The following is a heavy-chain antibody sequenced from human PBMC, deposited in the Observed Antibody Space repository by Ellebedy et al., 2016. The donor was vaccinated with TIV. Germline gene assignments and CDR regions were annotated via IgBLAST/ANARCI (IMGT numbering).Heavy chain of an antibody. Sequence: SGPTLVKPTQTLTLTCTFSGFSLTTSGMCVSWIRQPPGKALEWLALIDWDDDEYYSPSLKTRPTIPKDTSKNQAVLTMTNTDPVDTATYYCVRTVRGYSGYGFDYWGQGAPVTVSS. CDR3: VRTVRGYSGYGFDY. V-gene: IGHV2-70*13. D-gene: IGHD5-12*01. CDR1: GFSLTTSGMC. J-gene: IGHJ4*02. CDR2: IDWDDDE.